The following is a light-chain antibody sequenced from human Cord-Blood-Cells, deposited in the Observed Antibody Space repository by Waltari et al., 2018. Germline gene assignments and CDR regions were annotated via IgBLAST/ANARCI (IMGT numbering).Light chain of an antibody. Sequence: EIVLTQYPATLSLSPGEIATLSCRASQSVTSYLAWYQQKPGQAPRLLIYDASNRATGIPARFSGSGSGTDFTLTISSLEPEDFAVYYWQQRSNWWTFGQGTKVEIK. CDR2: DAS. CDR1: QSVTSY. CDR3: QQRSNWWT. J-gene: IGKJ1*01. V-gene: IGKV3-11*01.